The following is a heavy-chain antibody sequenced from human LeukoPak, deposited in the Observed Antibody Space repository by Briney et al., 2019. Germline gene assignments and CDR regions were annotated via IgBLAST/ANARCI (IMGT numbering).Heavy chain of an antibody. V-gene: IGHV3-48*04. J-gene: IGHJ6*03. CDR3: ARDRVSSGYVLIKTYMDV. Sequence: QPGGSLRLSCAASGLTVSSNCMSWVRQAPGKGLEWVSYISSSGSTIYYADSVKGRFTISRDNAKNSLYLQMNSLRAEDTAVYYCARDRVSSGYVLIKTYMDVWGKGTTVTISS. D-gene: IGHD5-12*01. CDR2: ISSSGSTI. CDR1: GLTVSSNC.